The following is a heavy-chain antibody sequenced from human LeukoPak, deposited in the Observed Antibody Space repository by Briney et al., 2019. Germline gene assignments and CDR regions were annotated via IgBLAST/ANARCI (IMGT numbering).Heavy chain of an antibody. J-gene: IGHJ3*02. CDR3: AFGGSGHAFDI. Sequence: GGSLRLSCAASGFTLDDYAMHWVRQAPGKGLEWVSGISWNSGSIGYADSVKGRFTISRDNAKNSLYLQMNSLRAEDTALYYCAFGGSGHAFDIWGQGTKVTVSS. CDR1: GFTLDDYA. CDR2: ISWNSGSI. D-gene: IGHD3-10*01. V-gene: IGHV3-9*01.